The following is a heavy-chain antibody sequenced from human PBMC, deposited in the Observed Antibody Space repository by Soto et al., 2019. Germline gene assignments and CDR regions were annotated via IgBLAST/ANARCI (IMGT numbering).Heavy chain of an antibody. Sequence: ASETLSLTCTVSGGSLRHFGHFWTWIRQRPGSGLEWIGYTLHTGVTYYSPSLQSRISIDVDTSQNQFSLTLNSVTAADTAVYYCATDLGGPPLNRFDPWGQGTLVTVSS. CDR3: ATDLGGPPLNRFDP. CDR1: GGSLRHFGHF. CDR2: TLHTGVT. J-gene: IGHJ5*02. V-gene: IGHV4-31*03. D-gene: IGHD3-10*01.